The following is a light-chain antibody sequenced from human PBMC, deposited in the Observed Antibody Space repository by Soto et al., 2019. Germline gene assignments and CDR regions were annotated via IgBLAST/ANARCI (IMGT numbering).Light chain of an antibody. CDR2: GAS. J-gene: IGKJ2*01. Sequence: EIVLTQSPCTLSLSPGEGATLSCRASQAIRSTSVVWYQKKPGQAPRLLIYGASKRAPGMPVRFSASGSVTDFTLTLSSLEPVDFVVYSCQNRTNCEYTFGQGTKLEIK. CDR3: QNRTNCEYT. CDR1: QAIRSTS. V-gene: IGKV3D-20*02.